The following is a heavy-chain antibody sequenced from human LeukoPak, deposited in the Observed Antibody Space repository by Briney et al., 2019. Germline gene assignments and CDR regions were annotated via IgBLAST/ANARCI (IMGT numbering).Heavy chain of an antibody. CDR3: ARDTRGMDV. D-gene: IGHD1-26*01. J-gene: IGHJ6*03. CDR1: GDSISSSSYY. Sequence: SETLSLTCTVSGDSISSSSYYWGWIRQPPGKGLEWIGYIYYSGSTNYNPSLKSRVTISVDTSKNQFSLKPSSVTAADTAVYYCARDTRGMDVWGKGTTVTISS. CDR2: IYYSGST. V-gene: IGHV4-61*01.